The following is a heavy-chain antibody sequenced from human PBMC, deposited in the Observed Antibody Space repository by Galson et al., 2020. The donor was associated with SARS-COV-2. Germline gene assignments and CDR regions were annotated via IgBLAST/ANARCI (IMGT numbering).Heavy chain of an antibody. CDR1: GYTFTNYD. CDR3: ARVPINQYDDSGYYYYFDY. V-gene: IGHV1-2*02. Sequence: ASVKVSCKASGYTFTNYDINWVRQATGQGLEWVGWISPNSGGTNYAQKFQGRVTMTRDTSISTAYMELSRLRSDDTAVYYCARVPINQYDDSGYYYYFDYWGQGTLVTVSS. D-gene: IGHD3-22*01. CDR2: ISPNSGGT. J-gene: IGHJ4*02.